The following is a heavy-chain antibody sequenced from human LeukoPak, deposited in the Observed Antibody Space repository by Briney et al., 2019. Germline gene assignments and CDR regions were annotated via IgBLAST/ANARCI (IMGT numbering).Heavy chain of an antibody. Sequence: GGSLRLSCVASGFTLSQYGMHWVRQAPGKGLEWVAFLRFDGGDQSYADSVKGRFTISRDNSKNTLYPQMNSLRAEDTAVYYCAKSVPAIRGEIDYWGQGTLVTVSS. D-gene: IGHD3-10*01. CDR2: LRFDGGDQ. V-gene: IGHV3-30*02. J-gene: IGHJ4*02. CDR1: GFTLSQYG. CDR3: AKSVPAIRGEIDY.